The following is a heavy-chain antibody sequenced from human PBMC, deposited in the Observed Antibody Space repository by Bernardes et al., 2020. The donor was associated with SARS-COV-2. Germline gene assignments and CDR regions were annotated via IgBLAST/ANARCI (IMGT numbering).Heavy chain of an antibody. CDR1: GYTFTSYV. CDR2: ISAYNGNT. Sequence: ASVKVSCKASGYTFTSYVISWVRQAPGQGLEWMGWISAYNGNTNYAQKLQGRVTMTTDTSTSTAYMELRSLRSDDTAVYYCAKITERPGAYDFWSPYYYYGMEVWGKGNTVTVSS. J-gene: IGHJ6*04. V-gene: IGHV1-18*01. CDR3: AKITERPGAYDFWSPYYYYGMEV. D-gene: IGHD3-3*01.